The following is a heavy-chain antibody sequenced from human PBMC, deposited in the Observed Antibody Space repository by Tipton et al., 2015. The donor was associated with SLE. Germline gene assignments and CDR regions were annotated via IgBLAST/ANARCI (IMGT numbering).Heavy chain of an antibody. Sequence: TLSLTCTVSGGSISSHYWSWIRQPPGKGLEWIGYIYYSGSTNYNPSLKSRVTISVDTSKNQFSLKLRSVTAADTAVYYCARDQGAGDYFDYWGQGTLVTVSS. V-gene: IGHV4-59*11. CDR3: ARDQGAGDYFDY. J-gene: IGHJ4*02. D-gene: IGHD6-19*01. CDR2: IYYSGST. CDR1: GGSISSHY.